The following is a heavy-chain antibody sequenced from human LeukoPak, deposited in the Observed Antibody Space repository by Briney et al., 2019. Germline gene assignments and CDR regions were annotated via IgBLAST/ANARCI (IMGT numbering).Heavy chain of an antibody. V-gene: IGHV4-34*01. CDR1: GGSFSGYY. Sequence: PSETLSLTCAVYGGSFSGYYWSWIRQPPGKGLEWIGEINHSGSTNYNPSLKSRVTISVDTSKNQFSLKLSSVTAADTAVYYCARGVLRLGETAVAVWKGWFDPWGQGTLVTVSS. J-gene: IGHJ5*02. CDR3: ARGVLRLGETAVAVWKGWFDP. D-gene: IGHD6-19*01. CDR2: INHSGST.